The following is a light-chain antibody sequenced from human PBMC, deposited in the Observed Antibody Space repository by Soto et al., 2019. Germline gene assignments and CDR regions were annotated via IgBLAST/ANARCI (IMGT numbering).Light chain of an antibody. V-gene: IGKV3-15*01. J-gene: IGKJ5*01. Sequence: EIVMTQSPATLSVSPGERATLSCRASQSVSSNLAWYQQKPGQAPRLLIYGASTRATGIPARFSGSGSGTELPLTISSLQSEDFAVYSCQQYNTWPSGFGQGTRLEIK. CDR2: GAS. CDR3: QQYNTWPSG. CDR1: QSVSSN.